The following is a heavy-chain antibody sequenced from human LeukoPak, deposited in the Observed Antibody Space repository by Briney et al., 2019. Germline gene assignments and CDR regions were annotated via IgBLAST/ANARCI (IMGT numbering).Heavy chain of an antibody. J-gene: IGHJ4*02. V-gene: IGHV3-20*04. CDR1: GFTFDDYG. CDR3: AKSTKYYDSSGYYYEASYYFDY. D-gene: IGHD3-22*01. CDR2: INWNGGST. Sequence: RPGGSLRLSCAASGFTFDDYGMSWVRQAPGKGLEWVSGINWNGGSTGYADSVEGRFTISRDNAKNSLYLQMNSLRAEDTALYYCAKSTKYYDSSGYYYEASYYFDYWGQGTLVTVSS.